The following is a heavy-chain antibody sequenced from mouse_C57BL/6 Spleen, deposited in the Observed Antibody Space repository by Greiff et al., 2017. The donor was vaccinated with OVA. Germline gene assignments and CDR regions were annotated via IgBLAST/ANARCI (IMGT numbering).Heavy chain of an antibody. CDR1: GFTFSSYT. CDR3: ARLITTVHYFDY. D-gene: IGHD1-1*01. CDR2: ISGGGGNT. Sequence: EVMLVESGGGLVKPGGSLKLSCAASGFTFSSYTMSWVRQTPEKRLEWVATISGGGGNTYYPDSVKGRFTISRDNAKNTLYLQMSSLRSEDTALYYCARLITTVHYFDYWGQGTTLTVSS. J-gene: IGHJ2*01. V-gene: IGHV5-9*01.